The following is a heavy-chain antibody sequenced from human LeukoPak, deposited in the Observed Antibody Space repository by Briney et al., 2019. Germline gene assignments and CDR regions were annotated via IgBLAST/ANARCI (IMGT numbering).Heavy chain of an antibody. D-gene: IGHD3-10*01. J-gene: IGHJ5*02. Sequence: SETLSLTYAVYLVSFNVSYWRWIRQPPGKGLEWIGEINHRGSTNYNPSLKSRVTISADTSKHQFSLNVSSVTDAHRAGCYCVRVPDLPVVGGVGWFDPWGQGTLVTVSS. V-gene: IGHV4-34*01. CDR2: INHRGST. CDR3: VRVPDLPVVGGVGWFDP. CDR1: LVSFNVSY.